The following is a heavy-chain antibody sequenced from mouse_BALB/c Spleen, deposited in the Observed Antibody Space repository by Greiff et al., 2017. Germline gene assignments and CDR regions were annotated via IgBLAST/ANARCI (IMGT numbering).Heavy chain of an antibody. CDR3: AREGRYGNSWFAY. CDR1: GYSFTSYY. J-gene: IGHJ3*01. V-gene: IGHV1S135*01. CDR2: IDPFNGGT. Sequence: VQLQQSGPELMKPGASVKISCKASGYSFTSYYMHWVKQSHGKSLEWIGYIDPFNGGTSYNQKFKGKATLTVDKSSSTAYMHLSSLTSEDSAVYYCAREGRYGNSWFAYWGQGTLVTVSA. D-gene: IGHD2-1*01.